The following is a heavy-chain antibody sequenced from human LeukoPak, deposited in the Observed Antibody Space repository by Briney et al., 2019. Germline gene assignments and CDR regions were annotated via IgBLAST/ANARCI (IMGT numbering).Heavy chain of an antibody. J-gene: IGHJ4*02. CDR2: MNPNSGNT. CDR3: ARGPVGVYYDSSGYDY. V-gene: IGHV1-8*03. CDR1: GYTFTSYD. Sequence: RASVKVSCKASGYTFTSYDINWVRQATGQGLEWMGWMNPNSGNTGYAQKFQGRVTITRNTSISTACMELSSLRSEDTAVYYCARGPVGVYYDSSGYDYWGQGTLVTVSS. D-gene: IGHD3-22*01.